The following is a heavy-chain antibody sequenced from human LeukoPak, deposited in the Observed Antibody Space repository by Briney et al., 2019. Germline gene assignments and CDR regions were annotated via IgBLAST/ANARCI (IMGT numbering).Heavy chain of an antibody. CDR1: GGSISSYY. J-gene: IGHJ6*03. Sequence: SETLSLTCTVSGGSISSYYWSWIRQPPGKGLEWIGEINHSGSTNYNPSLKSRVTISVDTSKNQFSLKLSSVTAADTAVYYCARGGFVVVPAAPRPYYYYMDVWGKGTTVTVSS. V-gene: IGHV4-34*01. CDR3: ARGGFVVVPAAPRPYYYYMDV. CDR2: INHSGST. D-gene: IGHD2-2*01.